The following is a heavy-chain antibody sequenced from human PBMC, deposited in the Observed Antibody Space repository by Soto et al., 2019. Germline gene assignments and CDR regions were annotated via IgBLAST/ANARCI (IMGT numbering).Heavy chain of an antibody. CDR3: ARASRYYWNYMMY. V-gene: IGHV1-18*01. Sequence: QVQLVQSGAEVKKPGASVKVSCKASGYTFSNDAITWVRQAPGQGLEWMGWVSAYNGNTKYAQKFKGRDTMTTDTATSTAYMEIRSLRYDDTAVYFCARASRYYWNYMMYWGQGTLVTVSS. CDR1: GYTFSNDA. J-gene: IGHJ4*02. D-gene: IGHD1-7*01. CDR2: VSAYNGNT.